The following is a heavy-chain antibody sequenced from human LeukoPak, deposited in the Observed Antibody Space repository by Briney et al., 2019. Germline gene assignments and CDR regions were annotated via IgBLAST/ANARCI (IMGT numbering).Heavy chain of an antibody. Sequence: GGSLRLSCAASGFTFSDYYMSWIRQAPGKGLECVSYISSSGTTIYYADSVKGRFTISRDNSKNTLYLQMNSLRAEDTAVYYCAKDWGPPEAYWGQGTLVTVSS. CDR3: AKDWGPPEAY. D-gene: IGHD3-16*01. CDR1: GFTFSDYY. J-gene: IGHJ4*02. CDR2: ISSSGTTI. V-gene: IGHV3-11*01.